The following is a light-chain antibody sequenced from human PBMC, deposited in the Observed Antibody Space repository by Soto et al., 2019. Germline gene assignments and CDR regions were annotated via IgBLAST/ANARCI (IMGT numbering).Light chain of an antibody. J-gene: IGKJ1*01. CDR3: QHYNSYSEA. CDR2: KAS. V-gene: IGKV1-5*03. CDR1: QTISSW. Sequence: DIQMTQSPSTLSGSVGDRVTITCRASQTISSWLAWYQQKPGKAPKPLIYKASTLKSGVPSRFGGSGSGTEFTLTISSLQPDDFATYYCQHYNSYSEAFGQGTKVDIK.